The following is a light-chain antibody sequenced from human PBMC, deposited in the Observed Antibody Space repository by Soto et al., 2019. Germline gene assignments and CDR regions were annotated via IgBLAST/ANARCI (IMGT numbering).Light chain of an antibody. Sequence: EIVMTQSPVTLSLSPGERATLSCRASQSVRSHLAWFQQKPGQAPRLLIYGESTRATGVPARFSGSGSGTEFTLIISSLQSEDFAVYYCQQYNNWPLTFGGGTKVDNK. CDR3: QQYNNWPLT. V-gene: IGKV3-15*01. J-gene: IGKJ4*01. CDR2: GES. CDR1: QSVRSH.